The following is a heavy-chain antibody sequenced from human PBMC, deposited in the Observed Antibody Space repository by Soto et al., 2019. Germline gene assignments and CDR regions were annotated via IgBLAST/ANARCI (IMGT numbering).Heavy chain of an antibody. CDR3: AKSLQRGGGTNWFDP. D-gene: IGHD1-7*01. CDR1: GLTFSSFA. V-gene: IGHV3-23*01. Sequence: EVQLLESGGGLVQPGGSLRLSCAASGLTFSSFAMSWVRQAPGKGLEWVSAISGTGISTYYADSVKGRFTISRDNSKNTLYLQMKSLRADDTAVYYCAKSLQRGGGTNWFDPWGQGTLVTVSS. CDR2: ISGTGIST. J-gene: IGHJ5*02.